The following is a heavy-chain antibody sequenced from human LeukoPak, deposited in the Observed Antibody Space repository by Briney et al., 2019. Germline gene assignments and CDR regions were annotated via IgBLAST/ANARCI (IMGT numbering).Heavy chain of an antibody. CDR3: ARDHGSHGTKFTLTFDS. CDR2: INPNSGAT. J-gene: IGHJ4*02. CDR1: GYTFTSYY. D-gene: IGHD1-1*01. Sequence: GASVTVSCTASGYTFTSYYLHWVRQAPGQGLEWMGGINPNSGATNFAQKFQGGVTMTTDTSISTVYMELTSLTSDDTAIYYCARDHGSHGTKFTLTFDSWGQGTLVTVSS. V-gene: IGHV1-2*02.